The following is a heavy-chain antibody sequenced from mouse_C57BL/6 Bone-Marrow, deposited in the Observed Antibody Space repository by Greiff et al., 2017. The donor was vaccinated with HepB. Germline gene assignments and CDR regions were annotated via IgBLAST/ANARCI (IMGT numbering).Heavy chain of an antibody. CDR3: ARGHCSRGDFDC. J-gene: IGHJ2*01. D-gene: IGHD1-3*01. V-gene: IGHV14-2*01. CDR1: GFNITDYY. CDR2: IDPEYGET. Sequence: VQLQHSGAELVKPGASVKLSCTASGFNITDYYMHWVKQRTEQGLEWIGRIDPEYGETKYAQKFQGKATLTSEKSPNTAYLQLSSLTSEDTAVYYCARGHCSRGDFDCRGQGTTRPVSS.